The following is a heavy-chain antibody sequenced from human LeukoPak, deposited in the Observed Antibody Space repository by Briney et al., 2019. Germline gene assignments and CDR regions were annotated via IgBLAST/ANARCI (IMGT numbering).Heavy chain of an antibody. CDR2: IYSGGST. J-gene: IGHJ4*02. CDR3: ARVRSYSSSWYFDY. Sequence: GGSLRLSCAASGFTVSSNYMSWVRQAPGKGLEWVSVIYSGGSTYYADSVKGRFTISRDNSKNTLYLQMNSLRAEDTAVYYCARVRSYSSSWYFDYWGQGTLVTVSS. D-gene: IGHD6-13*01. CDR1: GFTVSSNY. V-gene: IGHV3-53*01.